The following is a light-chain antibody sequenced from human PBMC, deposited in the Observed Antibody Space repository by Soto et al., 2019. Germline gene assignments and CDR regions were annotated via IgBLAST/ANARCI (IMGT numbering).Light chain of an antibody. J-gene: IGKJ1*01. CDR3: QHYRRNTWS. CDR2: GAS. CDR1: QCVGTW. Sequence: DIQMTQSPSTLSASVGGRVTITCRASQCVGTWVAWYQQKPGKAPKLLIYGASNLESGVPSRFSGSGSGTEFTLTITTLQPDDFATYFCQHYRRNTWSFGPGTKVDI. V-gene: IGKV1-5*01.